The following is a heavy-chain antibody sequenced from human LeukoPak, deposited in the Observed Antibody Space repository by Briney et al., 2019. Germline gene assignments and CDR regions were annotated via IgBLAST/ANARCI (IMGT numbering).Heavy chain of an antibody. J-gene: IGHJ4*02. Sequence: GESLRLSCAASGFTFSSYGMHWVRQAPGKGLEWVAFIRYDGSNKYYADSVKGRFTISRDNSKNTLYLQMNSLRAEDTAVYYCAKDLGGPKYYYGSGSYYNRVGDYWGQGTLVTVSS. D-gene: IGHD3-10*01. CDR1: GFTFSSYG. CDR3: AKDLGGPKYYYGSGSYYNRVGDY. V-gene: IGHV3-30*02. CDR2: IRYDGSNK.